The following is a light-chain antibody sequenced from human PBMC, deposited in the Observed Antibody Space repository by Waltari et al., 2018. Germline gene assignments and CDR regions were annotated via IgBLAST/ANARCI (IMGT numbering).Light chain of an antibody. J-gene: IGKJ2*02. V-gene: IGKV3-15*01. Sequence: EIVMTQSPAALSVSLGERATLSCRASQSISNNLAWYQHKPGQPPRLLLSGASTRTTGVPARFSGSGSGTEFTLTISSLQSEDSAIYFCQQYNTWPPSTFGQGTKLEIK. CDR1: QSISNN. CDR2: GAS. CDR3: QQYNTWPPST.